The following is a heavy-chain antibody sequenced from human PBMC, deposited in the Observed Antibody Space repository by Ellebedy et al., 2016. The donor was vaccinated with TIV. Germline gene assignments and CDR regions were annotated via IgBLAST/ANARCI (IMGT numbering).Heavy chain of an antibody. D-gene: IGHD3/OR15-3a*01. CDR2: IYSGGST. Sequence: GESLKISCAVSGLAVSSNYWSWVRQAPGKGLDWVSIIYSGGSTYYADSGKGRFTISRDSSENTLHLQMTSLRADDTAVYYCARVDLGLAFDHWGRGTLVTVSS. V-gene: IGHV3-53*01. CDR3: ARVDLGLAFDH. J-gene: IGHJ4*02. CDR1: GLAVSSNY.